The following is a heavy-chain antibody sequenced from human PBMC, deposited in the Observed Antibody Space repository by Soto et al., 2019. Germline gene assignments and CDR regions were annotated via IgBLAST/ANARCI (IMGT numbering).Heavy chain of an antibody. D-gene: IGHD3-16*02. CDR3: ARDQEPLHLGELSLRY. CDR1: GYTFTSYG. V-gene: IGHV1-18*01. Sequence: QVQLVQSGAEVKKPGASVKVSCKASGYTFTSYGISWVRQAPGQGLEWMGWISAYNGNTNYAQKLQGRVTMTTDTATSTAYMELRSLRSDDTAVYYCARDQEPLHLGELSLRYWGQGTLVTVSS. J-gene: IGHJ4*02. CDR2: ISAYNGNT.